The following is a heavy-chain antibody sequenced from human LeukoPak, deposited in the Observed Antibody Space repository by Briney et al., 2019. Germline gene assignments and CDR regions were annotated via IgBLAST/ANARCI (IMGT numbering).Heavy chain of an antibody. CDR1: GYTFTSYG. V-gene: IGHV1-18*01. Sequence: ASVKVSCKASGYTFTSYGIIWVRQAPGQGLEWMGWISAYNGNTNYAQKLQGRVTMTTDTSTSTAYIELSSLRSDDTAVYCCARSTRSYYDSRGSFDYWGQGPLVTVSS. CDR3: ARSTRSYYDSRGSFDY. CDR2: ISAYNGNT. J-gene: IGHJ4*02. D-gene: IGHD3-22*01.